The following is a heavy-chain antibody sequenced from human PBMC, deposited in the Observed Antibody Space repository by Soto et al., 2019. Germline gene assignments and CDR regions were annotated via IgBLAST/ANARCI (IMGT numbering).Heavy chain of an antibody. Sequence: GESLKISCKGSGYSFTSYWIGWVRQMPGKGLEWMGIIYPGDSDTRYSPSFQGQVTISADKSISTAYLQWSSLKASDTAMYYCAINVGYCSSTSCPSDAFDIWGQGTMVTVSS. J-gene: IGHJ3*02. V-gene: IGHV5-51*01. D-gene: IGHD2-2*01. CDR1: GYSFTSYW. CDR2: IYPGDSDT. CDR3: AINVGYCSSTSCPSDAFDI.